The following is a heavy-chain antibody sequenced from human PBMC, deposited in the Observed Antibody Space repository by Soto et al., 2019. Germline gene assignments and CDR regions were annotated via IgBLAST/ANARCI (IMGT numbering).Heavy chain of an antibody. D-gene: IGHD1-26*01. CDR1: GFRFGSYS. Sequence: GSLRLSCAASGFRFGSYSMNWVRQAPGQGLEWLSYISSTSGTIYYADSVKGRFTISRDNAKNSLYLQMSSLRDDDTAVYYCAQVGGSYSTAIDYWGQGTLVTVSS. CDR2: ISSTSGTI. J-gene: IGHJ4*02. CDR3: AQVGGSYSTAIDY. V-gene: IGHV3-48*02.